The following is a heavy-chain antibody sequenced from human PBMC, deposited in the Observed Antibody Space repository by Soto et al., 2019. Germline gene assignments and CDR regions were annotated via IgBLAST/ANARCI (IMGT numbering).Heavy chain of an antibody. D-gene: IGHD1-20*01. J-gene: IGHJ4*02. Sequence: LTCAVSGGSISSSNWWSWVRQPPGKGLEWIGEIYHSGSTNYNPSLKSRVTISVDKSKNQFSLKLSSVTAADTAVYYCARALITVSRYYFDYWGQGTLVTVSS. V-gene: IGHV4-4*02. CDR3: ARALITVSRYYFDY. CDR1: GGSISSSNW. CDR2: IYHSGST.